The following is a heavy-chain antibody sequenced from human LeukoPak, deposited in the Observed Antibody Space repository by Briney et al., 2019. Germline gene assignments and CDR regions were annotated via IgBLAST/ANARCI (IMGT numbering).Heavy chain of an antibody. CDR3: AKHTRYGHYNPNDV. CDR2: SHTSGST. J-gene: IGHJ3*01. V-gene: IGHV4-4*09. Sequence: SETLSVTCTVSGDSFSAFYWSWLRQPHGKELEWIGYSHTSGSTGYNPSLESRVSISIDTSNNPLSLRVTSVTAADTAVYYCAKHTRYGHYNPNDVWGQGTMVTVSA. D-gene: IGHD4-17*01. CDR1: GDSFSAFY.